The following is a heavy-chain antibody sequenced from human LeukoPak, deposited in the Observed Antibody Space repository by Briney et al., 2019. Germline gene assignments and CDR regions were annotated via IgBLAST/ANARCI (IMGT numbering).Heavy chain of an antibody. Sequence: ASVKVSCKASGYTFTCYYMHWVRQAPGQGLEWMGWINPNSGGTNYAQKFQGRVTMTRDTSISTAYMELSRLRSDDTAVYYCAREQQLVRLYYYYYMDVWGKGTTVTISS. D-gene: IGHD6-13*01. CDR2: INPNSGGT. V-gene: IGHV1-2*02. CDR3: AREQQLVRLYYYYYMDV. J-gene: IGHJ6*03. CDR1: GYTFTCYY.